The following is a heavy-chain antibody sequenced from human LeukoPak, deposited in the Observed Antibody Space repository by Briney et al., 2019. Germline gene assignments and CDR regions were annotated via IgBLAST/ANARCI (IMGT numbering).Heavy chain of an antibody. D-gene: IGHD3-22*01. Sequence: SETLSLTCTVSGGSLSSTSDYWGWIRQPPGKGLEWIGSVRYSGTTYYSPSLKSRLTMSVDTSKNQFSLKLSSVTAADTAVYFCARHYYDSSGYRRDYYFDYWGQGTLVTVSS. CDR3: ARHYYDSSGYRRDYYFDY. J-gene: IGHJ4*02. V-gene: IGHV4-39*01. CDR1: GGSLSSTSDY. CDR2: VRYSGTT.